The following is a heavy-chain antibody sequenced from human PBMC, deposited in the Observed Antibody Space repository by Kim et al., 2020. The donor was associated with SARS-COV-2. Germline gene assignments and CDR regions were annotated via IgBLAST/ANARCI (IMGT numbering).Heavy chain of an antibody. Sequence: GGSLRLSCAASGFTFDDYAMHWVRQAPGKGLEWVSGISWNSGSIGYADSVKGRFTISRDNAKNSLYLQMNSLRAEDTALYYCAKEIEGYCTGGVCYKGMDVWGQGTTVTVSS. CDR2: ISWNSGSI. V-gene: IGHV3-9*01. CDR3: AKEIEGYCTGGVCYKGMDV. D-gene: IGHD2-8*02. CDR1: GFTFDDYA. J-gene: IGHJ6*02.